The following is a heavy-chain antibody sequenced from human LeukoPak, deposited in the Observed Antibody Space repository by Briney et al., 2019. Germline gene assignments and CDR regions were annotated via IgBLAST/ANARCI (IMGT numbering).Heavy chain of an antibody. CDR2: IHHSGST. CDR3: ARVVASTSIDS. D-gene: IGHD2-15*01. J-gene: IGHJ4*02. Sequence: PSETLSLTCAVSGGSISTNNWWTWVRQPPGKGLEWIGEIHHSGSTDYNPSLRSRVTLSIDTSRNQVSLKVTSVTAADTALYYCARVVASTSIDSWGQGILVTVSS. V-gene: IGHV4-4*02. CDR1: GGSISTNNW.